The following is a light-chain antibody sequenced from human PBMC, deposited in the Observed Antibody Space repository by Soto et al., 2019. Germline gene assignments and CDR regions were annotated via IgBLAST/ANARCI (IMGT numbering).Light chain of an antibody. Sequence: QSALTQPASVSGSPGQSITISCTGTSSDVGGYNYVSWYQQYPGKAPKLMIYDVSKRPSGVSNRFSGSKSGNTASLTISGLQAEDAADYYCSSYTSSSTSVVFGGGTKLTVL. CDR2: DVS. CDR3: SSYTSSSTSVV. V-gene: IGLV2-14*01. J-gene: IGLJ2*01. CDR1: SSDVGGYNY.